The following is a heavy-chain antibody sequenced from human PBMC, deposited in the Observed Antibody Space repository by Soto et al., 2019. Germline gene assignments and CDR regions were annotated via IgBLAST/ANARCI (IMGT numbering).Heavy chain of an antibody. V-gene: IGHV5-51*01. J-gene: IGHJ6*02. Sequence: GESLRVPCKAAGYMFTLYWIGWVRQMPGKGLEWMGIIYPGDSDTRYSPSFQGQVTISADKSISTASLQWSSLKASDTAVYYCARQSPTPGYYYFSYGMDVWGQGTTVTVS. CDR1: GYMFTLYW. D-gene: IGHD4-17*01. CDR3: ARQSPTPGYYYFSYGMDV. CDR2: IYPGDSDT.